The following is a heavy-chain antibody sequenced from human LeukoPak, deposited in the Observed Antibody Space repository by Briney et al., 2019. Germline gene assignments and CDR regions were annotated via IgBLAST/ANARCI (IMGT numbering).Heavy chain of an antibody. Sequence: GGSLRLSCVASGFPFSSYWMTWVRQAPGKGLEWVANIKQDGSKKSYVDSVKGRFTNSRDNAKNSLYLQMNSLRAEDTAIYYCTRVGYIDEGIDYWGQGTLVTVSS. V-gene: IGHV3-7*04. CDR3: TRVGYIDEGIDY. J-gene: IGHJ4*02. D-gene: IGHD5-24*01. CDR1: GFPFSSYW. CDR2: IKQDGSKK.